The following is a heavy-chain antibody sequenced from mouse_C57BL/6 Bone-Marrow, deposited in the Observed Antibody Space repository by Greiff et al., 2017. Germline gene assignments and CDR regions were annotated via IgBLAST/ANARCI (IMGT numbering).Heavy chain of an antibody. D-gene: IGHD1-1*02. CDR3: ARHLWPDY. CDR2: ISSGGSYT. CDR1: GFTFSSYG. J-gene: IGHJ2*01. V-gene: IGHV5-6*01. Sequence: EVKLMESGGDLVKPGGSLKLSCAASGFTFSSYGMSWVRQTPDKRLEWVATISSGGSYTYYPASVKGRFTISRDNAKNTLYLQMSSLKSEDTAMYYCARHLWPDYWGQGTTLTVSS.